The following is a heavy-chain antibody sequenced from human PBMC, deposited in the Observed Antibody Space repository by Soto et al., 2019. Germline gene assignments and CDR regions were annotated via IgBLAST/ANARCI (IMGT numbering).Heavy chain of an antibody. CDR1: GFTFSSYG. CDR3: ARETGSTMVRGQVYYYYGMDV. J-gene: IGHJ6*02. V-gene: IGHV3-33*01. D-gene: IGHD3-10*01. CDR2: IWYDGSNK. Sequence: QVQLVESGGGVVQPGRSLRLSCAASGFTFSSYGMHWVRHAPGKGLEWVAVIWYDGSNKYYADSVKGRFTISRDNSKNTLYLKMNSLRDEATAVYYGARETGSTMVRGQVYYYYGMDVWGQGTTVTVSS.